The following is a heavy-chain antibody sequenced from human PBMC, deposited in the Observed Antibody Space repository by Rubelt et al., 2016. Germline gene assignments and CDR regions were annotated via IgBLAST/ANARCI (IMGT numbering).Heavy chain of an antibody. D-gene: IGHD1-26*01. Sequence: QVQLQESGPGLVKPSETLSLTCTVSGGSISSSSFYWGWIRQSPGKGLEWIGTVYYTGNTYYSPSLKSRVTISIDTSNNRFSLRLRSVTAADTALYYCVKMIVGATGDWGQGTQVTVAS. V-gene: IGHV4-39*07. CDR2: VYYTGNT. J-gene: IGHJ4*02. CDR1: GGSISSSSFY. CDR3: VKMIVGATGD.